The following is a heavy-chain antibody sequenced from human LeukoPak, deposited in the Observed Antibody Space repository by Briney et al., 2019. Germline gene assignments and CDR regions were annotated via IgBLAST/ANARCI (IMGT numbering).Heavy chain of an antibody. J-gene: IGHJ4*02. CDR3: AKDRANWAIDD. V-gene: IGHV3-69-1*01. CDR1: GFTFTDHP. Sequence: GGSLRLSCVASGFTFTDHPMNWVRQAPGKGLEWISYIGGDGIAFYADSVRGRFTASKDDARKSMYLQMNSLRVEDTAVYYCAKDRANWAIDDWGQGTQVTVSS. CDR2: IGGDGIA. D-gene: IGHD3-16*01.